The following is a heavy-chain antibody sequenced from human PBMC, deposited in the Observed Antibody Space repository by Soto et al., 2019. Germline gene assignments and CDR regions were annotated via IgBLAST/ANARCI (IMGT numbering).Heavy chain of an antibody. CDR1: GGTFSSYA. Sequence: SVKVSCKASGGTFSSYAISWVRQAPGQGLEWMGGIIPIFGTANYAQKFQGRVTITADESTSTAYMELSSLRSEDTAVYYCARRGGGRNYDFWSGYTGYYYYGMDVWGQGTTVTVSS. D-gene: IGHD3-3*01. J-gene: IGHJ6*02. CDR2: IIPIFGTA. V-gene: IGHV1-69*13. CDR3: ARRGGGRNYDFWSGYTGYYYYGMDV.